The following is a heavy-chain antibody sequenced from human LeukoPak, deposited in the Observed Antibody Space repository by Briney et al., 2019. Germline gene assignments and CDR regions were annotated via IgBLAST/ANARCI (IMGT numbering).Heavy chain of an antibody. D-gene: IGHD1-26*01. V-gene: IGHV4-59*01. CDR2: IYYSGST. CDR3: ARDWEGVGATTFAFDI. Sequence: SETLSLTCTVSGGSISSYYWSWIRQPPGKGLEWIGYIYYSGSTNHNPSLKSRVTISVDTSKNQFSLKLSSVTAADTAVYYCARDWEGVGATTFAFDIWGQGTMVTVSS. J-gene: IGHJ3*02. CDR1: GGSISSYY.